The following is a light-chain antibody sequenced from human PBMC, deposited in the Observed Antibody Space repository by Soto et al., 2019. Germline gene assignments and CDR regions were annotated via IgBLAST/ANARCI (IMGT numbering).Light chain of an antibody. Sequence: EIVLTQSPGTLSLSPGERASLSCRASQSVISSYLAWYQQKPGQAPRLLIYGASNRATGIPDRFSGSGSGTDFTLTISRLEPEDFAMYFCKQYHSSPPTFTFGQGTKLEI. J-gene: IGKJ2*01. CDR3: KQYHSSPPTFT. V-gene: IGKV3-20*01. CDR2: GAS. CDR1: QSVISSY.